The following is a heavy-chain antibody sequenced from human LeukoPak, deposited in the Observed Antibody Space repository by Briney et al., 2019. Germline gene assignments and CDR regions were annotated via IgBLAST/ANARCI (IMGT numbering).Heavy chain of an antibody. D-gene: IGHD3-9*01. CDR2: IRNKAYGGTA. CDR1: GFTFGDYS. Sequence: GSLRLSCSASGFTFGDYSMSWFRQAPGKGLEWVGFIRNKAYGGTAEYAASVKGRFTISRDDSESIAYLQMDSLKTEDTAVYYCSREVRYFDWFQADYWGQGTLVTVSS. V-gene: IGHV3-49*03. CDR3: SREVRYFDWFQADY. J-gene: IGHJ4*02.